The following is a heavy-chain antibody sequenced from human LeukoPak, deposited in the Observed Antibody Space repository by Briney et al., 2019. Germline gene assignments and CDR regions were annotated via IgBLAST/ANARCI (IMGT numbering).Heavy chain of an antibody. V-gene: IGHV3-23*01. CDR1: GFTFSSYG. J-gene: IGHJ4*02. CDR2: ISGSGGST. D-gene: IGHD1-20*01. CDR3: VKATSYNWNDAYFDY. Sequence: GGSLRLSCAASGFTFSSYGMNWVRQAPGTGLEWVSAISGSGGSTYSAETVMGRFTISRDNSKNIVYLQMNSLRAEDTAVYYCVKATSYNWNDAYFDYWGQGTLVTVSS.